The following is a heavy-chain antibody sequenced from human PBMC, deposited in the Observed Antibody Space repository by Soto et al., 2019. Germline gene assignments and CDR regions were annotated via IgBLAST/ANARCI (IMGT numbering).Heavy chain of an antibody. J-gene: IGHJ6*02. D-gene: IGHD3-3*01. V-gene: IGHV1-8*01. CDR2: MNPNSGNT. CDR3: ASSITIFGVVIDHMDV. CDR1: GYTFTSYD. Sequence: ASVKVSCKASGYTFTSYDINWARQATGQGLDWMGWMNPNSGNTGYAQKFQGRVTMTRNTSISTAYMELSSLRSEDTAVYYCASSITIFGVVIDHMDVWGQGTTVTVSS.